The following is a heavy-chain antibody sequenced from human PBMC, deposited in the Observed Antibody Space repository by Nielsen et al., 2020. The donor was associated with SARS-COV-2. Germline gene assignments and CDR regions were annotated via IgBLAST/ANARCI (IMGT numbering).Heavy chain of an antibody. Sequence: ASVKVSCKASGYSFTSYEINWVRQVTGQGLEWMGWINTNTGNPTYAQGFTGRFVFSLDTSVSTAYLQISSLKAEDTAVYYCARDRRFVPGFDAFDIWGQGTMVTVSS. CDR2: INTNTGNP. V-gene: IGHV7-4-1*02. CDR3: ARDRRFVPGFDAFDI. CDR1: GYSFTSYE. D-gene: IGHD3-3*01. J-gene: IGHJ3*02.